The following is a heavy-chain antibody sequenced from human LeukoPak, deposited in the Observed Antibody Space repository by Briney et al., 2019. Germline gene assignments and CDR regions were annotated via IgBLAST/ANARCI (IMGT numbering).Heavy chain of an antibody. CDR3: ARSLGYCSGGSCLIEYFQH. D-gene: IGHD2-15*01. J-gene: IGHJ1*01. CDR1: GDSITSSYY. Sequence: KSSETLSLTCNVSGDSITSSYYWAWIRQPPGKGLEWIGYIYYSGSTYYNPSLKSRVTISVDTSKNQFSLKLSSVTAADTAVYYCARSLGYCSGGSCLIEYFQHWGQGTLVTVSS. V-gene: IGHV4-31*03. CDR2: IYYSGST.